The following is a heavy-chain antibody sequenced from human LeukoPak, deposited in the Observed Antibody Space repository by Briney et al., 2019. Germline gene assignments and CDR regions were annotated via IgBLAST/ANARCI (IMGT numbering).Heavy chain of an antibody. D-gene: IGHD4-17*01. CDR2: IGSTGGTT. V-gene: IGHV3-23*01. J-gene: IGHJ4*02. Sequence: PGGSLRLSCAASGFTFSSYGMHWVRQAPGKGLEWVSAIGSTGGTTYYADSVKGRFTISRDNSKNTLYLQMNSLRAEDTAIYYCATIVTSATTYWGQGTLVTVSS. CDR3: ATIVTSATTY. CDR1: GFTFSSYG.